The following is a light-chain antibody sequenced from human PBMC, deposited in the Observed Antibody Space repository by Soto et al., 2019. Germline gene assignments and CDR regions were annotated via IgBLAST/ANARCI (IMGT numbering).Light chain of an antibody. CDR1: SSDVGGYNY. CDR2: DVS. J-gene: IGLJ2*01. CDR3: SSYTSSSWGHVV. Sequence: QSVLTQPASVSGSPGQSITISCTGTSSDVGGYNYVSWYQQHPGKAPKLMIYDVSNRPSGVSNRFSGSKSGNTASLTISGLQAEDEADYYCSSYTSSSWGHVVFGGGTKVTVL. V-gene: IGLV2-14*01.